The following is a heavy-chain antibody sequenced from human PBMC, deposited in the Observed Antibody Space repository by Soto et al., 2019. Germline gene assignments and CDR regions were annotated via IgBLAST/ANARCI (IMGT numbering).Heavy chain of an antibody. Sequence: GASVKVCCKASGYTFTCYGISWVRQATGQGLEWMGWISAYNGNTNYAQKLQGRVTMTTDTSTSTAYMELRSLRSDDTAVYYCARRTQWLVENWFDPWGQGTLVTVSS. CDR3: ARRTQWLVENWFDP. D-gene: IGHD6-19*01. J-gene: IGHJ5*02. CDR2: ISAYNGNT. V-gene: IGHV1-18*01. CDR1: GYTFTCYG.